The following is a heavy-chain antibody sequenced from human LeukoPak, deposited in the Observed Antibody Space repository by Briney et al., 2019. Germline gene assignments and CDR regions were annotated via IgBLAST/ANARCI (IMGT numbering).Heavy chain of an antibody. CDR2: ISGSGGST. D-gene: IGHD3-22*01. J-gene: IGHJ4*02. Sequence: GGSLRLYCAASGFTFSSYAMSWVRQAPGQGLESVSPISGSGGSTYYADSVKGRFTISRDNSKNSLYLQMNSLRAEDTAVYYCARGLRSSGYYYFDYWGQGTLVTVSS. CDR1: GFTFSSYA. CDR3: ARGLRSSGYYYFDY. V-gene: IGHV3-23*01.